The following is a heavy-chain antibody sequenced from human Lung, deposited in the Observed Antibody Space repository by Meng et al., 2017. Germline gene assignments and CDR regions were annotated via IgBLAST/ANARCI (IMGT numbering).Heavy chain of an antibody. CDR1: GGSISSRNW. CDR2: IYHSGST. CDR3: ARGSITMVRGVSVFDP. V-gene: IGHV4-4*02. D-gene: IGHD3-10*01. Sequence: QESGPVLVKPSGPLPLTCAVSGGSISSRNWWSWVRQPPGKGLEWIGEIYHSGSTNYNPSLKSRVTISVDKSKNQFSLKLSSVTAADTAVYYCARGSITMVRGVSVFDPWGQGTLVTVSS. J-gene: IGHJ5*02.